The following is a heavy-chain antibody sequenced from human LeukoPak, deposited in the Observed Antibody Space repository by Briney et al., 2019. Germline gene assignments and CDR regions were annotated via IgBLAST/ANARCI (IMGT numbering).Heavy chain of an antibody. CDR1: GLTFDDYG. CDR2: ISSSGTTI. J-gene: IGHJ4*02. V-gene: IGHV3-11*01. CDR3: ARRRDSGSLQHFDY. D-gene: IGHD1-26*01. Sequence: PGGSLRLSCAASGLTFDDYGMSWIRQAPGKGLEWVSYISSSGTTIYYADSVKGRFTISRDNAKNSLYLQMNSLRAEDTAVYYCARRRDSGSLQHFDYWGQGTLVTVSS.